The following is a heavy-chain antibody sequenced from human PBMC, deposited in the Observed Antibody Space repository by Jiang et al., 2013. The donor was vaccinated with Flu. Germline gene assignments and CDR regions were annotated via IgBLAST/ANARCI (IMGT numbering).Heavy chain of an antibody. V-gene: IGHV4-59*08. J-gene: IGHJ4*02. CDR1: GDSINKYY. Sequence: GPGLVKPSETLSLTCTVSGDSINKYYWSWIRQPPGKGLEWIGYIYYSGSTNNNPSLKSRVHLSMDTSNNRFSLELTSVTAADTAIYYCARHSTGSWFYDFWSGFMDWGQGSLVTVSS. CDR3: ARHSTGSWFYDFWSGFMD. CDR2: IYYSGST. D-gene: IGHD3-3*01.